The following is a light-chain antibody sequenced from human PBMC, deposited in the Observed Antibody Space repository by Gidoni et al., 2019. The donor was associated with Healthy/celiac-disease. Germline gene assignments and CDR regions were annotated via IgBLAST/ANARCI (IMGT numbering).Light chain of an antibody. CDR3: QQFPHT. J-gene: IGKJ2*01. Sequence: DIQMTQSPSTLSASVGDRVTITCRASQSISSWLAWYQQKPGKAPKLLIYKASSLESGVPSRFSGSGSGTEFTLTISSLQPDDFATYYCQQFPHTFGQGTKLEIK. CDR1: QSISSW. CDR2: KAS. V-gene: IGKV1-5*03.